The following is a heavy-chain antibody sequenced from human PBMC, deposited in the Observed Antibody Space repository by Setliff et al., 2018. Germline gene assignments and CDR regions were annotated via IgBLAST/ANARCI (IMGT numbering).Heavy chain of an antibody. J-gene: IGHJ6*03. Sequence: LSLTCTVSDDSISSRHYYWSWIRQPAGKGLEWLGQIYTSWSTNYNPSLKGRATLSIDASKRQFSLKLPSVTAADTAVYYCARMSGFQYMDVWGKGTTVTSP. D-gene: IGHD3-3*01. CDR1: DDSISSRHYY. CDR2: IYTSWST. V-gene: IGHV4-61*09. CDR3: ARMSGFQYMDV.